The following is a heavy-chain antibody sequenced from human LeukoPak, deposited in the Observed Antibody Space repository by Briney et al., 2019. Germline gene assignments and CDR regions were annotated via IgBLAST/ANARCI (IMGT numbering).Heavy chain of an antibody. CDR3: AKTPYSNYDPQLSNFDY. CDR2: ISGSGGST. CDR1: GFTFSSYA. J-gene: IGHJ4*02. Sequence: PGGSLRLSCAASGFTFSSYAMSWVRQAPGKGLEWVSAISGSGGSTYYADSVKGRFTISRDNSKNTLYLQMNSLRAEDTAVYYCAKTPYSNYDPQLSNFDYWGQGTLVTVSS. V-gene: IGHV3-23*01. D-gene: IGHD4-4*01.